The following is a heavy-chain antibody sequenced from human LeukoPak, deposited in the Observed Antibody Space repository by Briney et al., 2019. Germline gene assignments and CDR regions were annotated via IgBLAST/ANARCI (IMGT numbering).Heavy chain of an antibody. J-gene: IGHJ6*03. V-gene: IGHV4-39*07. Sequence: SETLSLTCTVSGGSISSSSYYWSWIRQPPGKGLEWIGEINHSGSTNYNPSLKSRVTISVDTSKNQFSLKLSSVTAADTAVYYCARDAMVRGVMDYYYYMDVWGKGTTVTVS. D-gene: IGHD3-10*01. CDR3: ARDAMVRGVMDYYYYMDV. CDR2: INHSGST. CDR1: GGSISSSSYY.